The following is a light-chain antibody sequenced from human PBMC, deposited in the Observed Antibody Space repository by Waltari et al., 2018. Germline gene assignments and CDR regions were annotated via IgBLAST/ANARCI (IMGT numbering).Light chain of an antibody. Sequence: SSELTQDSAVSVALGQTVRITCQGDSLRTYYVSWYQQKPGQAPVLVIYGRDKRPSGIPDRFSGSNSGDTASLTITGAQAADEADYYCNSRDYSTNYVFGTGTQVTVL. CDR1: SLRTYY. J-gene: IGLJ1*01. CDR2: GRD. V-gene: IGLV3-19*01. CDR3: NSRDYSTNYV.